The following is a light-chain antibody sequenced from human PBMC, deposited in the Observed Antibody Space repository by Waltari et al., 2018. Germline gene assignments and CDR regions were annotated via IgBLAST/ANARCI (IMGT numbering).Light chain of an antibody. CDR1: SSDIGKYNF. V-gene: IGLV2-23*02. Sequence: QSALTQTASVSGSPGQAITISCSGTSSDIGKYNFVSWYQQHPGKAPTLIIYDVNKRPSGVSNRFSGSKSGNTAFLTISGLQTADEADYYCCSYVGSAISVFGGGTKLTVL. CDR2: DVN. J-gene: IGLJ3*02. CDR3: CSYVGSAISV.